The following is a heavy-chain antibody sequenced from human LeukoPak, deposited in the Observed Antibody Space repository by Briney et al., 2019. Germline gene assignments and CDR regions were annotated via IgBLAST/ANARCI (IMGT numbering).Heavy chain of an antibody. D-gene: IGHD3-16*02. CDR1: VGSFSGYY. J-gene: IGHJ4*02. V-gene: IGHV4-34*01. CDR2: INHSGST. Sequence: SETLSLTCAVYVGSFSGYYWSWIRQPPGKGLEWIGEINHSGSTNYNPSLKSRVTISVDTSKNQFSLKLSSVTAADAAVYYCAGRYYDYVWASYRPKSFHYWVQGTLVTVSS. CDR3: AGRYYDYVWASYRPKSFHY.